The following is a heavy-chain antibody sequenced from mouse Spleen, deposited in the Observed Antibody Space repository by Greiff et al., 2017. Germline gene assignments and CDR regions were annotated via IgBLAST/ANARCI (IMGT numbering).Heavy chain of an antibody. D-gene: IGHD2-3*01. J-gene: IGHJ3*01. Sequence: EVKLMESEGGLVQPGSSMKLSCTASGFTFSDYYMAWVRQVPEKGLEWVANINYDGSSTYYLDSLKSRFIISRDNAKNILYLQMSSLKSEDTATYYCAREESDGYSFAYWGQGTLVTVSA. CDR2: INYDGSST. CDR1: GFTFSDYY. CDR3: AREESDGYSFAY. V-gene: IGHV5-16*01.